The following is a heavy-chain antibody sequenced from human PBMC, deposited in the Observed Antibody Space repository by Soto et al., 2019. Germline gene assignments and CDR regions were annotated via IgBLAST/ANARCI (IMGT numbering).Heavy chain of an antibody. V-gene: IGHV5-10-1*01. CDR1: GYSFTSYW. CDR2: IDPSDSYT. CDR3: AREAYGSGSYRYYYYGMDV. D-gene: IGHD3-10*01. Sequence: PGESLKISCKGSGYSFTSYWISWVRQMPGKGLEWMGRIDPSDSYTNYSPSFQGHVTISADKSISTAYLQWSSLKASDTAMYYCAREAYGSGSYRYYYYGMDVWGQGTTVTVSS. J-gene: IGHJ6*02.